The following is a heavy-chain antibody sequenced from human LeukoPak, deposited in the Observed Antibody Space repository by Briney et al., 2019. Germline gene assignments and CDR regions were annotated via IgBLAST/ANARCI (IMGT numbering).Heavy chain of an antibody. V-gene: IGHV3-9*01. CDR1: GFTFDDYA. CDR3: AKGVGWSDSYYFDY. Sequence: GGSLRLSCAASGFTFDDYAMRWARHAPGKGLEWVSGISWNSGSIGYADSVKGRFTISRDNAKNTLYLQMNSLRAEDTAVYYCAKGVGWSDSYYFDYWGQGTLVTVSS. CDR2: ISWNSGSI. D-gene: IGHD2-15*01. J-gene: IGHJ4*02.